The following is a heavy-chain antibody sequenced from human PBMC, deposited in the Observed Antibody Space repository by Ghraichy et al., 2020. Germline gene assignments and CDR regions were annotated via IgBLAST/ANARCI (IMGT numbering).Heavy chain of an antibody. CDR1: GFTFNTFA. D-gene: IGHD1-1*01. CDR3: VRDLNDNNDYYGLDV. V-gene: IGHV3-23*01. Sequence: GGSLRLSCAASGFTFNTFAMSWVRQAPGKGLEWVSLISGNGGRTKYADTVKGRFTISRDNSRNTLYLQMNNLRTGDTAIYYCVRDLNDNNDYYGLDVWGQGTTVTVS. CDR2: ISGNGGRT. J-gene: IGHJ6*02.